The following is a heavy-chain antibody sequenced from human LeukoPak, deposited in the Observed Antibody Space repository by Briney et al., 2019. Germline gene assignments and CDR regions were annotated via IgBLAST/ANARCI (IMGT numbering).Heavy chain of an antibody. CDR3: ARETVTGTGVVSAFPI. CDR1: ESISIFII. V-gene: IGHV3-30-3*01. CDR2: FPFDGIYT. J-gene: IGHJ3*02. D-gene: IGHD6-19*01. Sequence: PGGSLGSSWAASESISIFIISHGFGKPRARGRGGWAFFPFDGIYTYSADAVKGRFTLSRDNSNNTVFLQMDSLRIEDTAVYYCARETVTGTGVVSAFPIWGQGTMVTVSS.